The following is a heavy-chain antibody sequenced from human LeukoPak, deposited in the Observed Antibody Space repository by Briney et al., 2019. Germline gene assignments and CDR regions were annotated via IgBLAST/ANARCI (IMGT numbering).Heavy chain of an antibody. CDR3: ARNPEGMDV. J-gene: IGHJ6*02. CDR2: INPSSGGT. Sequence: ASVKVSCKASGYTFTGYYIHWVRQAPGQGLEWVGRINPSSGGTNYAQKFQGTVTMTRDTSISTAYMELSRLRSDDTAVYYCARNPEGMDVWGQGTTVTVSS. V-gene: IGHV1-2*06. CDR1: GYTFTGYY.